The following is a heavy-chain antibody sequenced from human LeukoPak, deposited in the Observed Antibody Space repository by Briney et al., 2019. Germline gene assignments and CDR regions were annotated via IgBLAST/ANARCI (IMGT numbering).Heavy chain of an antibody. CDR1: GYSINNYW. CDR3: ARQEYCSGGSCYTWFDP. Sequence: GESLKISCKGSGYSINNYWIGWVRPVPGKGLEWMGIIYPADSDIRYSPSFQGQVTISADKSISTAYLQWSSLKASDTAMYYCARQEYCSGGSCYTWFDPWGQGTLVTVSS. D-gene: IGHD2-15*01. CDR2: IYPADSDI. V-gene: IGHV5-51*01. J-gene: IGHJ5*02.